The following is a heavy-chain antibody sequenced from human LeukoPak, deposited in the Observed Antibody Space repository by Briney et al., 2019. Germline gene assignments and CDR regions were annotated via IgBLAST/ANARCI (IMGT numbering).Heavy chain of an antibody. Sequence: GGSLRLSCAASGFTFDDYAMHWVRQAPGKGLEGGSGISWNGGSIDYADSVKGRFTISRDNAKNSLYLQMNSLRAEDTALYYCAKVTVDTARAFDISGQGTMVTVSS. CDR1: GFTFDDYA. V-gene: IGHV3-9*01. CDR3: AKVTVDTARAFDI. D-gene: IGHD5-18*01. CDR2: ISWNGGSI. J-gene: IGHJ3*02.